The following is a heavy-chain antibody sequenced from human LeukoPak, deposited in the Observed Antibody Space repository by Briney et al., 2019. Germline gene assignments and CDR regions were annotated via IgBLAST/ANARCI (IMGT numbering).Heavy chain of an antibody. V-gene: IGHV1-18*04. Sequence: ASGKGSCKASGYTFTSYGISWVGPAPGQGLVWRGWLTSYNGNTNYAQKLQGRVTMTTDTSTSTAYMELRSLRSDDTAVYYCARELTPYGSGSYAAYWGQGTLVTVSS. CDR3: ARELTPYGSGSYAAY. CDR1: GYTFTSYG. D-gene: IGHD3-10*01. J-gene: IGHJ4*02. CDR2: LTSYNGNT.